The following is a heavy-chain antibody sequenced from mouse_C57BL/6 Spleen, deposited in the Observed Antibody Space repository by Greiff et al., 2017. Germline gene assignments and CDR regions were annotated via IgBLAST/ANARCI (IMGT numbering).Heavy chain of an antibody. J-gene: IGHJ4*01. CDR3: ASIYDGGHYYAMDY. V-gene: IGHV1-82*01. CDR1: GYAFSSSW. D-gene: IGHD2-3*01. CDR2: IYPGDGDT. Sequence: QVQLKQSGPELVKPGASVKISCKASGYAFSSSWMNWVKQRPGKGLEWIGRIYPGDGDTNYNGEFKGKATLTADKSSSTAYMQLSSLTSEDSAVYFCASIYDGGHYYAMDYWGQGTSVTVSS.